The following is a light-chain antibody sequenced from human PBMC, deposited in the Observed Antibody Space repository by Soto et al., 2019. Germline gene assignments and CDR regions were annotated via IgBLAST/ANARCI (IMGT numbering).Light chain of an antibody. CDR3: CSYAGRPFV. Sequence: LTQPRSVSGSPGQSVTISCTGTSSDVGGYNYVSWYQQHPGKAPKLMIYDVSKRPSGVPDRFSGSKSGNTASLTISGLQAEDEADYYCCSYAGRPFVFGTGTKVTVL. V-gene: IGLV2-11*01. J-gene: IGLJ1*01. CDR2: DVS. CDR1: SSDVGGYNY.